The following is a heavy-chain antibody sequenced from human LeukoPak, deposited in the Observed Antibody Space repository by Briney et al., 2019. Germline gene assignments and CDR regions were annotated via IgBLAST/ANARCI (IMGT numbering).Heavy chain of an antibody. J-gene: IGHJ4*02. V-gene: IGHV4-59*01. Sequence: KTSETLSLTCTVSGGSISSYYWSWIRQPPGKGLEWIGYIYYIGSTNYNPSLKSRVTISVDTSKNQFSLKLSSVTAAYTAVYYCARGSGSYWEGFDHWGQGTLVTVSS. CDR2: IYYIGST. CDR1: GGSISSYY. D-gene: IGHD1-26*01. CDR3: ARGSGSYWEGFDH.